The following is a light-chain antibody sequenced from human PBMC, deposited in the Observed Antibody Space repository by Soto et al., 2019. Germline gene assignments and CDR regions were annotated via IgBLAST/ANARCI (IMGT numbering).Light chain of an antibody. J-gene: IGLJ1*01. Sequence: QSVLTQPASVSGSPGQSITISCTGTSSDIGAYNYVSWYQQLPGKAPKVMIYDVSNRPSGVSDRFSGSKSGNTASLTISGLQAEDEADYYCSSYTTSSTYVFGTGTKVTVL. CDR3: SSYTTSSTYV. V-gene: IGLV2-14*03. CDR1: SSDIGAYNY. CDR2: DVS.